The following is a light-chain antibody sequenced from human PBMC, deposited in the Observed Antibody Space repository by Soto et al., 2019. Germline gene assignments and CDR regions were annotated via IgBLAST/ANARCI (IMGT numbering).Light chain of an antibody. CDR3: QHYVSPPIT. CDR2: GAS. CDR1: QSVTSHY. J-gene: IGKJ5*01. V-gene: IGKV3-20*01. Sequence: EIVMTQSPTTLSVSPGENATLSCRASQSVTSHYLAWYQQKPGQAPRLLVYGASSRATGISDRFSGSGSGTDFTLTISRLEPEDFAVYYCQHYVSPPITFGQGTRLAI.